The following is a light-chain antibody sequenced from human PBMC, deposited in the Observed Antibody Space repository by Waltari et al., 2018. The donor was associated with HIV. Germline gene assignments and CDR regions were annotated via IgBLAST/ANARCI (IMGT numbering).Light chain of an antibody. CDR2: AAS. Sequence: EIVLTQSPGTMSLSTGERATLSCRASQCVSSTYLAWYQQKPGQAPRLLIYAASSRATGIPDRFSGSGSGTDFSLTISRLEPEDFAVYYCQQYGSSPITFGQGTRLEIK. J-gene: IGKJ5*01. CDR1: QCVSSTY. V-gene: IGKV3-20*01. CDR3: QQYGSSPIT.